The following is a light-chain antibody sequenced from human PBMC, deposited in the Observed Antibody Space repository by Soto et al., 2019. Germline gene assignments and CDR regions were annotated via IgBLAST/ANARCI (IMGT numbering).Light chain of an antibody. Sequence: IVMTQSPDSLAVSLGERATINCKSSQSVLYSSNNKNYIAWYQQKTGQPPKLLIYWASTRASGVPDRFSGSGSGTDFTLTISSLQAEDVAVYHCQQYYFPPTFGQVTKV. CDR3: QQYYFPPT. J-gene: IGKJ1*01. V-gene: IGKV4-1*01. CDR1: QSVLYSSNNKNY. CDR2: WAS.